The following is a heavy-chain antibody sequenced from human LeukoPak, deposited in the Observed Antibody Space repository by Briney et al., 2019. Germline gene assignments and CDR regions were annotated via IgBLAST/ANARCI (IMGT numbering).Heavy chain of an antibody. J-gene: IGHJ6*03. D-gene: IGHD5-18*01. CDR3: ARASARSWIQLWSDYYYYYMDV. V-gene: IGHV3-74*01. CDR2: INSDGSST. CDR1: GFTFSSYW. Sequence: GGSLRLSCAASGFTFSSYWMHWVRQAPGKGLVWVSRINSDGSSTSYADSVKGRFTISRDNAKNTLYLQMNSLRAEDTAVYYCARASARSWIQLWSDYYYYYMDVWGKGTTVTVSS.